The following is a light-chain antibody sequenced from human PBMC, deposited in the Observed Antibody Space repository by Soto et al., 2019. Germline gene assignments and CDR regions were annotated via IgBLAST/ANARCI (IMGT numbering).Light chain of an antibody. J-gene: IGKJ4*01. CDR3: QQYNNWPLT. V-gene: IGKV3D-15*01. CDR1: QSVSSN. Sequence: EIVMTQSPATLSVSPGERATLSCRASQSVSSNLAWYQQKPGQPPRLLIYRASTRATGIPARFSGSGSGTEVTVTISSLQSEDVAVDYCQQYNNWPLTFGGGTKVEIK. CDR2: RAS.